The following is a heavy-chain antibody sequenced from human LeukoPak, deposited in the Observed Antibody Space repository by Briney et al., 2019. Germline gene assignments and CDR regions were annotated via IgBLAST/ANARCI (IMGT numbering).Heavy chain of an antibody. CDR2: MSPNSNDT. D-gene: IGHD3-16*01. V-gene: IGHV1-8*03. CDR1: GYTFSSFD. Sequence: ASVKVSCKTSGYTFSSFDINWVRQAPGQGLEWMGWMSPNSNDTAYAQKFQGRVTISRNTSISTTYMELNSLRSEDTAVYYCARSTWPLGDYWGQGTLVTVSS. CDR3: ARSTWPLGDY. J-gene: IGHJ4*02.